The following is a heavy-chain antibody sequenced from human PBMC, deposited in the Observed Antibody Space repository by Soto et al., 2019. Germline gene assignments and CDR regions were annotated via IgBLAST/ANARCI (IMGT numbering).Heavy chain of an antibody. CDR3: ARGWPESGSYYSSWYFDL. D-gene: IGHD1-26*01. CDR2: IYTSGST. Sequence: QVQLQESGPGLVKPSETLSLTCTVSGGSISSYYWSWIRQPAGKGLEWIGRIYTSGSTNYNPSLKSRVTMSVDTSKNQFSLKLSSVTAADTAVYYCARGWPESGSYYSSWYFDLWGRGTLVTVSS. V-gene: IGHV4-4*07. J-gene: IGHJ2*01. CDR1: GGSISSYY.